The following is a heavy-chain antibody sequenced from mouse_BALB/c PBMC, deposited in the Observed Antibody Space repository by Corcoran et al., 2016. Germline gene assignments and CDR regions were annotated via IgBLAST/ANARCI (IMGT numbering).Heavy chain of an antibody. CDR1: GYAFTNYL. J-gene: IGHJ4*01. V-gene: IGHV1-54*01. CDR2: INPGSGGT. Sequence: QVQLQQSGAELVRPGTSVKVSCKASGYAFTNYLIEWVKQRPGQGLEWIGVINPGSGGTNYNEKFKGKATLTADQSSSTAYMQLSSLTSDDSAVYFCAISPYGNYGIYYAMDYWGQGTSVTVSS. CDR3: AISPYGNYGIYYAMDY. D-gene: IGHD2-10*02.